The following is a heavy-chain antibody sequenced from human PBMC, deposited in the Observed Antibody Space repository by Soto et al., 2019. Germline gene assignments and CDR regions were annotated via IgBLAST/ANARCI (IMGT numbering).Heavy chain of an antibody. V-gene: IGHV1-18*01. Sequence: ASVKVSCKASGYTFTSYGLSWVRQAPGQGLEWMGWISAYNGNTKYAQRVQDRVTMTTDTPTNTAYMELRSLRSDDTTVYYCVREEEVVRGVVSLAYLGQGTPVTVS. J-gene: IGHJ4*02. CDR1: GYTFTSYG. D-gene: IGHD3-10*02. CDR3: VREEEVVRGVVSLAY. CDR2: ISAYNGNT.